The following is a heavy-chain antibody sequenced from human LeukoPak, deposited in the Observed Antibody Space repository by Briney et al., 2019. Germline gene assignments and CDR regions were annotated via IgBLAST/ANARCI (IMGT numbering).Heavy chain of an antibody. V-gene: IGHV1-8*01. J-gene: IGHJ4*02. Sequence: ASVKVSCMAAGYTFTSYDINWVRQATGQGPEWMGWMNPNSGNTGYAQKFQGRVTMTRNTSISTAYMELSSLRSEDTAVYYCAARGASSSSLRPLDYWGQGTLVTVSS. D-gene: IGHD6-6*01. CDR1: GYTFTSYD. CDR3: AARGASSSSLRPLDY. CDR2: MNPNSGNT.